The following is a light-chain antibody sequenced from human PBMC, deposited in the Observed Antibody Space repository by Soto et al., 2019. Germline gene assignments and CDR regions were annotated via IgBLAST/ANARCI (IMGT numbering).Light chain of an antibody. CDR1: QSISRG. CDR3: QHYSTVWA. CDR2: DAS. V-gene: IGKV1-5*01. J-gene: IGKJ1*01. Sequence: DIQMTQSPSTLSSSVGDRGTITCRASQSISRGLAWYQQKPGKAPNVLIYDASTLESGVPSRFSGSGSGTEFTLTISSLQPEDFATYYCQHYSTVWAFGQGTKVDIK.